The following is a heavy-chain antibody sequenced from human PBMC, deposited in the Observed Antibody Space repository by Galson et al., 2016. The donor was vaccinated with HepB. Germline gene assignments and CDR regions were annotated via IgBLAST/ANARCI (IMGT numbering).Heavy chain of an antibody. J-gene: IGHJ3*02. D-gene: IGHD3-3*01. CDR3: ARDFGVVRACDI. CDR2: IYYSGSP. CDR1: GGSVSSGSSY. Sequence: SETLSLTCTVSGGSVSSGSSYWSWIRQPPGKGLEWIGYIYYSGSPNYNPTLKSPVTISVDTSKNQFSLKLTSVTAADAAIYYCARDFGVVRACDIWGQGTMVTVSS. V-gene: IGHV4-61*01.